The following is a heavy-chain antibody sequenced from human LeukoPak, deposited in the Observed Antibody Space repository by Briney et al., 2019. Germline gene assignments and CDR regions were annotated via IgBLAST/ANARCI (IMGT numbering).Heavy chain of an antibody. CDR1: GFTFSSYG. J-gene: IGHJ4*02. CDR2: ISYDGSNK. Sequence: PGRSLRLSCAASGFTFSSYGMHWVRQAPGKGLEWVSVISYDGSNKYYADSVKGRFTISRDNSKNTLYLQMNSLRAEDTAVYYCAKSSSIAAAGRTDYWGQGTLVTVSS. V-gene: IGHV3-30*18. D-gene: IGHD6-13*01. CDR3: AKSSSIAAAGRTDY.